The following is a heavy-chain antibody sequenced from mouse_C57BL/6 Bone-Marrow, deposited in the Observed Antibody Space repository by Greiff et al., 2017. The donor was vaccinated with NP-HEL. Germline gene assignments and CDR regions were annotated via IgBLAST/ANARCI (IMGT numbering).Heavy chain of an antibody. V-gene: IGHV7-1*01. CDR2: SRNKANDYTT. J-gene: IGHJ1*03. Sequence: EVMLVESGGGLVQSGRSLRLSCATSGFTFSDFYMEWVRQAPGKGLEWIAASRNKANDYTTEYSASVKGRFIVSRDTSQSILYLQMNALRAEDTAIYYCARDRDSSGHWYFDVWGTGTTVTVSS. CDR3: ARDRDSSGHWYFDV. D-gene: IGHD3-2*02. CDR1: GFTFSDFY.